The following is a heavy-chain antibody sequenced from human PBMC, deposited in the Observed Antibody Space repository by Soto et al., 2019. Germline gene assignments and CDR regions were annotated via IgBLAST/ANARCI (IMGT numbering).Heavy chain of an antibody. CDR1: GGSISSGGYY. Sequence: PSETLSLTCTVSGGSISSGGYYWSWIRQHPGKGLEWIGYIYYSGSTYYNPSLKSRVTISVDTSKNQFSLKLSSVTAADTAVYYCARESVGRYSYGSGPWDYYYGMDVWGQGTTVTVSS. J-gene: IGHJ6*02. CDR2: IYYSGST. D-gene: IGHD5-18*01. CDR3: ARESVGRYSYGSGPWDYYYGMDV. V-gene: IGHV4-31*03.